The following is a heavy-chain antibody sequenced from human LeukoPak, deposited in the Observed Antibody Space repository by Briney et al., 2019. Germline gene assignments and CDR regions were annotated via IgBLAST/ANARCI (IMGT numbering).Heavy chain of an antibody. J-gene: IGHJ4*02. Sequence: PGGSLRLSCAASGLTFSSYAMHWVRQAPGKGLEWVAVISYDGSNKYYADSVKGRFTISRDNSKNTLYLQMNSLRAEDTAVYYCARGRYYYDSSGYQTFDYWGQGTLVTVSS. CDR3: ARGRYYYDSSGYQTFDY. CDR2: ISYDGSNK. CDR1: GLTFSSYA. D-gene: IGHD3-22*01. V-gene: IGHV3-30-3*01.